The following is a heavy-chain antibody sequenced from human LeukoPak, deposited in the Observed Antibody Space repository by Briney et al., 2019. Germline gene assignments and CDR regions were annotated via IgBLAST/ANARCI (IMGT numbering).Heavy chain of an antibody. CDR2: IYTGGTT. Sequence: GESLRLSCAASGFTVSTNYMSWVRQPAGKGLEWLSVIYTGGTTFYADSVKGRFTISRDNSKNTLYLQMNSLRADDTAVYYCTKLKGWYGEGYCDHWGQGTLVTVSS. J-gene: IGHJ4*02. CDR1: GFTVSTNY. CDR3: TKLKGWYGEGYCDH. D-gene: IGHD3-10*01. V-gene: IGHV3-53*01.